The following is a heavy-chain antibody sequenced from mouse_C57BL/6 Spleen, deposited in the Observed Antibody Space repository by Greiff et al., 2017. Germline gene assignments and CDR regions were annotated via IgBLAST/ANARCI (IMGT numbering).Heavy chain of an antibody. J-gene: IGHJ4*01. V-gene: IGHV5-4*01. D-gene: IGHD1-1*01. CDR3: ARDRTTDAMDY. CDR2: ISDGGSYT. CDR1: GFTFSSYA. Sequence: DVHLVESGGGLVKPGGSLKLSCAASGFTFSSYAMSWVRQTPEKRLEWVATISDGGSYTYYPDNVKGRFTISRDNAKNNLYLQMSHLKSEDTAMYYCARDRTTDAMDYWGQGTSVTVSS.